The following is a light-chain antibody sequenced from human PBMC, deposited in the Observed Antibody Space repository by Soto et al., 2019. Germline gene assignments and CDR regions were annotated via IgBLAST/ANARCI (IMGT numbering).Light chain of an antibody. CDR2: KAS. Sequence: IKMTQSPSTLSAFIGDRVTITCRASQTISSWLAWYQQKPGKAPKLLIYKASTLKSGVPSRFSGSGSGTEFTLTISSLQPDDFATYYCQHYNSYSEAFGQGTKVDIK. CDR1: QTISSW. V-gene: IGKV1-5*03. CDR3: QHYNSYSEA. J-gene: IGKJ1*01.